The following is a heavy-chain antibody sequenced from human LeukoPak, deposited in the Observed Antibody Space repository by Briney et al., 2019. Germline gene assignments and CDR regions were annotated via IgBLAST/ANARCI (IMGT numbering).Heavy chain of an antibody. CDR1: GFTFSSYS. V-gene: IGHV3-48*04. J-gene: IGHJ4*02. Sequence: PGGSLRLSCAASGFTFSSYSMNWVRQAPGKGLEWVSYISSSSSTIYYADSVKGRFTISRDNAKNSLYLQMNSLRAEDTAVYYCARSLLDSSGYYYGYWGQGTLVTVSS. CDR2: ISSSSSTI. D-gene: IGHD3-22*01. CDR3: ARSLLDSSGYYYGY.